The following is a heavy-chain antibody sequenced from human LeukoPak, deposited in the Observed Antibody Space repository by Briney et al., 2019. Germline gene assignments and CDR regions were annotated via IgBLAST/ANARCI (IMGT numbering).Heavy chain of an antibody. J-gene: IGHJ4*02. V-gene: IGHV3-21*01. D-gene: IGHD4-23*01. CDR1: GFTFSSYW. CDR3: ARDYGGSSPFDY. CDR2: ITTSSSYT. Sequence: PGGSLRLSCAVSGFTFSSYWMSWVRQTPGKGLEWISSITTSSSYTFYADSVEGRFTISRDNARNSLYLQMNSLTAEDTAVYYCARDYGGSSPFDYWGQGTLVTVSS.